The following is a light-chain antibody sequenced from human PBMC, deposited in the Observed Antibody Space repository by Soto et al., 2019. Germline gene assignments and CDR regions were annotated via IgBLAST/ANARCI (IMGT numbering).Light chain of an antibody. CDR2: GAS. J-gene: IGKJ2*01. V-gene: IGKV3-20*01. CDR3: QQYGNSPYT. CDR1: QSVSSNY. Sequence: EIVLTQSPGTLSLSPGERATLSCRASQSVSSNYLAWYQQKPGQAPRLLIYGASNRATGIPDRFSGSGSGTDFTLTISRLEPEDFAVYYCQQYGNSPYTFCQGTKLEIK.